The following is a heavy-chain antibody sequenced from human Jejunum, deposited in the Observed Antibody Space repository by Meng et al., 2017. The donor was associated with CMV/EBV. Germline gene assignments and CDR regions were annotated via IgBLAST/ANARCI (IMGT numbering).Heavy chain of an antibody. CDR2: ISNSDMFK. V-gene: IGHV3-21*04. CDR1: FSFNNHA. J-gene: IGHJ4*02. CDR3: VRDIPYYDVMTGSKFDF. Sequence: FSFNNHAMSWVRQAPGRGLEWVSSISNSDMFKYYADSVKGRFTISRDNAENSLYLQMNSLRAEDTAIYYCVRDIPYYDVMTGSKFDFWGQGTLVTVSS. D-gene: IGHD3-9*01.